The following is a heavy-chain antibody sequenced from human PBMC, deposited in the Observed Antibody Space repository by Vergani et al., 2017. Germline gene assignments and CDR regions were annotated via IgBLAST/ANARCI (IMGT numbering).Heavy chain of an antibody. D-gene: IGHD5-18*01. Sequence: QVQLQESGPGLVKPSETLSLTCAVSGYFISSGYYWGWIRQPPGKGLEWIGSIYHSGSTYYNPSLKSRVTISVDTSKNQFSLKLSSVTAADTAVYYCASSRILYYYGMDVWGQGTTVTVSS. CDR2: IYHSGST. V-gene: IGHV4-38-2*01. CDR3: ASSRILYYYGMDV. J-gene: IGHJ6*02. CDR1: GYFISSGYY.